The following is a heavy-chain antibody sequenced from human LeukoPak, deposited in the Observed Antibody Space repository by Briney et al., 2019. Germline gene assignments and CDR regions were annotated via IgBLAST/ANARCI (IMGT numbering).Heavy chain of an antibody. J-gene: IGHJ4*02. CDR1: GFTFDDYA. Sequence: GRSLRLSCAASGFTFDDYAMHWVRQAPGKGLEWVSGISWNSGSIGYADSVKGRFTISRDNAKNSLYLQMNGLRAEDTALYYCAKDISSTGYSSGWSYFDYWGQGTLVTVSS. D-gene: IGHD6-19*01. CDR3: AKDISSTGYSSGWSYFDY. V-gene: IGHV3-9*01. CDR2: ISWNSGSI.